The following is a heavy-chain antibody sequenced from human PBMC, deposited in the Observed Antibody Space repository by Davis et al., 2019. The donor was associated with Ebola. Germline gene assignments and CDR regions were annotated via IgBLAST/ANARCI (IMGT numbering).Heavy chain of an antibody. CDR3: ARLEVIQLWYRYYYYGMDV. J-gene: IGHJ6*02. Sequence: GESLKISCAASGFTFSSFAMSWVRQAPGKGLEWVSTISGTSTYTYYADSVKGRFTISRDNAKNSLYLQMNSLRAEDTAVYYCARLEVIQLWYRYYYYGMDVWGQGTTVTVSS. CDR2: ISGTSTYT. D-gene: IGHD5-18*01. CDR1: GFTFSSFA. V-gene: IGHV3-21*01.